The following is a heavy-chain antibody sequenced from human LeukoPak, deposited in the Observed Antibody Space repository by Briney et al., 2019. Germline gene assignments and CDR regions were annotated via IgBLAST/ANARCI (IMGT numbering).Heavy chain of an antibody. V-gene: IGHV4-61*02. CDR1: GGSISSGSYS. J-gene: IGHJ6*03. CDR2: FYTSAST. CDR3: ARGKYSSTLYYFYYMDV. Sequence: PSETLSLTCTVSGGSISSGSYSWSWIRPPAGKGLEWVGRFYTSASTYYNPSLKSRVTISVDTSKNQFSLNLSSVTAADTAVYYCARGKYSSTLYYFYYMDVWGKGTTVTVSS. D-gene: IGHD6-19*01.